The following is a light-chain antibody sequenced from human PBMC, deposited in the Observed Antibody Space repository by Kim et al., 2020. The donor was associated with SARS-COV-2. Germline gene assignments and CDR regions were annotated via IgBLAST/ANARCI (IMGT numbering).Light chain of an antibody. V-gene: IGKV3-15*01. CDR3: QKYISAPWT. Sequence: VSLGDRATLSCRASQNINSYLAWYQQKPGQVPRVLIYGASARATGIPSRFNGSGYGTEFILTITSVQSEDFASYYCQKYISAPWTFGDGTKVDIK. CDR1: QNINSY. J-gene: IGKJ1*01. CDR2: GAS.